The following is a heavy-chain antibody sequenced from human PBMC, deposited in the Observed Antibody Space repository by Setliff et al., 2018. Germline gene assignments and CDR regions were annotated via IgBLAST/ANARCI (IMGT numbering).Heavy chain of an antibody. CDR3: VKENQNYYGSGSFTGLGS. J-gene: IGHJ4*02. D-gene: IGHD3-10*01. CDR1: GFTFSTYS. Sequence: GGSLRLSCAASGFTFSTYSMNWVRQAPGKGLERVSYITRGSSPKYYADSVKGRFTISRENANNSVFLQMSSLRAEDTAVYYCVKENQNYYGSGSFTGLGSWGQGTLVTVSS. V-gene: IGHV3-48*01. CDR2: ITRGSSPK.